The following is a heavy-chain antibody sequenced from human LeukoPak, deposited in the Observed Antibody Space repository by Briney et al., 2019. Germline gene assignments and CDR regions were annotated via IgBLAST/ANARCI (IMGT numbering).Heavy chain of an antibody. J-gene: IGHJ4*02. Sequence: SETLSLTCTVSGGSISSGTYYWGWIRQPPGKGLEWIGTIYYSGSSYYNPSLKSRVTISVDTSKNQFSLKVSSVTAADTAVYYCAKVSDRDSSGYYWGFEYWGQGTLVTVSS. CDR3: AKVSDRDSSGYYWGFEY. V-gene: IGHV4-39*01. CDR2: IYYSGSS. D-gene: IGHD3-22*01. CDR1: GGSISSGTYY.